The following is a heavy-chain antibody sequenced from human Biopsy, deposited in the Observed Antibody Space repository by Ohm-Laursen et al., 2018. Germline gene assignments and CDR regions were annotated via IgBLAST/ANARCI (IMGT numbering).Heavy chain of an antibody. Sequence: SVKVSCKPPGGTFSNYGVNWVRQAPGQGLEWLGGNIPILGTGDYAQKFQDRVTVAADTPTSTATMELRSLRSDDTAVYYCATKLTGYFHHWGQGTLVIVSS. CDR3: ATKLTGYFHH. V-gene: IGHV1-69*06. D-gene: IGHD3-9*01. CDR2: NIPILGTG. J-gene: IGHJ1*01. CDR1: GGTFSNYG.